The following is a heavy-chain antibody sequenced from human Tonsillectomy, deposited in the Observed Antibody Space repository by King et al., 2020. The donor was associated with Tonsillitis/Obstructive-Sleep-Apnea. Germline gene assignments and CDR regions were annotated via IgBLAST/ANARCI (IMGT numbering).Heavy chain of an antibody. Sequence: VQLVESGGGLIQPGGSLRLACAASGFTVSHKYMAWVRQGPGKGLEWVSVIYGEGRTYYADSVKGRFTISRDGSKNKLWLHMSDLRAEDTAVYYCASQKDSTIFGVVIIYYMDVWGKGTTVTVSS. J-gene: IGHJ6*03. CDR2: IYGEGRT. CDR3: ASQKDSTIFGVVIIYYMDV. CDR1: GFTVSHKY. D-gene: IGHD3-3*02. V-gene: IGHV3-53*01.